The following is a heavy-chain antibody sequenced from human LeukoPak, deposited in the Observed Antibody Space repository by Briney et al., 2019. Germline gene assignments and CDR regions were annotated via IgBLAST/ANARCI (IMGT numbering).Heavy chain of an antibody. CDR2: IYSGGST. J-gene: IGHJ4*02. Sequence: GGSLRLSCAASGFTVSSNYMSWVRQAPGKGLEWVSVIYSGGSTYYADSVKGRFTISRDNSKNTLYLQMNSLRAEDTAVYYCAKDGRRGYSYGYIDYWGQGTLVTVSS. CDR3: AKDGRRGYSYGYIDY. CDR1: GFTVSSNY. D-gene: IGHD5-18*01. V-gene: IGHV3-53*01.